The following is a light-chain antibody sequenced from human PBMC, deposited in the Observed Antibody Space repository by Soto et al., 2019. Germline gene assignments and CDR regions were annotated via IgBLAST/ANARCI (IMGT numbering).Light chain of an antibody. Sequence: DIQMTQSPSSLSASVGDGVTITCRASQSISSYLSWYQQRPGKAPKLLIYAAFSLQSGVPSRFSGSGSGTDFTLTITSLQPEDVATYYCQQSYSTLLTFGGGTKVEIK. J-gene: IGKJ4*01. CDR2: AAF. CDR3: QQSYSTLLT. V-gene: IGKV1-39*01. CDR1: QSISSY.